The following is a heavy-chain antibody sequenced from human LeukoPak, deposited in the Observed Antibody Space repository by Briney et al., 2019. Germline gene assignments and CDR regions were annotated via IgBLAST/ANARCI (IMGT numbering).Heavy chain of an antibody. J-gene: IGHJ4*02. CDR3: TRGGPAYCGADCYDFDY. CDR1: GFNFEDYG. D-gene: IGHD2-21*02. CDR2: INWSGGRT. Sequence: GGSLRLSCAVSGFNFEDYGVSWVRQAPGKGLEWVSSINWSGGRTGYADSVKGRFTISRDNAKNSLYLQMNSLRAEDTAFYYCTRGGPAYCGADCYDFDYWGQGTLVTVSS. V-gene: IGHV3-20*04.